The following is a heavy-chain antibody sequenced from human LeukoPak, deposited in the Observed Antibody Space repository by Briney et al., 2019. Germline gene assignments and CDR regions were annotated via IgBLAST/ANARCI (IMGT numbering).Heavy chain of an antibody. V-gene: IGHV3-74*01. Sequence: GGSLRLSCAASGFSFSTSWMHWFRQGPGRGLVWVSRITSDGRTTIYADSVKGRFSISRDNSKNTLFLQMNSLRAEDTAVYYCARHPVLLWFGEPDYYMDVWGKGTTVTISS. J-gene: IGHJ6*03. CDR3: ARHPVLLWFGEPDYYMDV. D-gene: IGHD3-10*01. CDR2: ITSDGRTT. CDR1: GFSFSTSW.